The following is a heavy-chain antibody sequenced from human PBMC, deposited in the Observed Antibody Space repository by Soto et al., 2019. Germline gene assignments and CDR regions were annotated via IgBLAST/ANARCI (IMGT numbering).Heavy chain of an antibody. CDR3: TTDVGYGDYVVWFDP. Sequence: PEGALRLSCVDSGVTFSNAWMSWVRQASGKGLEWVGRIKSKPDGGTADYAAPVKGRFTISRDDSKNTLYLQMQRLKTEDTALYYCTTDVGYGDYVVWFDPWGQGTLVTVS. D-gene: IGHD4-17*01. V-gene: IGHV3-15*01. CDR1: GVTFSNAW. J-gene: IGHJ5*02. CDR2: IKSKPDGGTA.